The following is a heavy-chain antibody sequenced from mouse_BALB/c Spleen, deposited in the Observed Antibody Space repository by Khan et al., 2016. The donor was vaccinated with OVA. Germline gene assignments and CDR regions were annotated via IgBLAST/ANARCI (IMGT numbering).Heavy chain of an antibody. D-gene: IGHD1-1*01. Sequence: QVQLQQSGAELMKPGASVMISCKAAAYTFSNYWIEWVKQRPGHGLEWIGEILPGSGSSNYSEKFEGKATFTADTSSNTAYMQLNSLTSEDSTVYYCARNDYDGSPFYFDYWGQGTTLTVSS. CDR3: ARNDYDGSPFYFDY. J-gene: IGHJ2*01. CDR1: AYTFSNYW. CDR2: ILPGSGSS. V-gene: IGHV1-9*01.